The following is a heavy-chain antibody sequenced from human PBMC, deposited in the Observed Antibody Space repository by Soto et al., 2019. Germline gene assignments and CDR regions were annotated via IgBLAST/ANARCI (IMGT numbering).Heavy chain of an antibody. CDR3: VRDKVMTIFGVVMGVFDY. CDR1: GFTFSNYG. Sequence: QVQLVQSGVEVKKPGASVKVSCKTSGFTFSNYGISWVRQAPGQRLEWMGRISGSSGHTSYAQKVQGRVTMTTDTSTSTAYMELRSLRSDDTAVYYCVRDKVMTIFGVVMGVFDYWGQGTLVAVSS. D-gene: IGHD3-3*01. V-gene: IGHV1-18*01. CDR2: ISGSSGHT. J-gene: IGHJ4*02.